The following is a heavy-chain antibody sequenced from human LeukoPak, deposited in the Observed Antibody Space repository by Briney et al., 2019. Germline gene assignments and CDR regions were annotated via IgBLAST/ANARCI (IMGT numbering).Heavy chain of an antibody. J-gene: IGHJ4*02. CDR1: GFSFSSYW. Sequence: GGSLRLSCEASGFSFSSYWMHWVRQAPGKGLVWVSRINSDGSSTTYADSVKGRLTVSRDNAKNTLYLQMNSLRAEDTAVYYCVREGRVSGYDFDYWGQGTLVTVSS. D-gene: IGHD5-12*01. CDR3: VREGRVSGYDFDY. V-gene: IGHV3-74*01. CDR2: INSDGSST.